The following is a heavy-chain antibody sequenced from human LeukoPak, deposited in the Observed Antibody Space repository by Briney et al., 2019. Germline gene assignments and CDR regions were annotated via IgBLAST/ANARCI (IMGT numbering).Heavy chain of an antibody. CDR3: ARGFGGYRVPDSIYYYYMDV. Sequence: GASVKVSCKASGYTFTSYGISWVRQAPGQGLEWMGWISGYNGDTRYAQKVQGRVTMTTDTSTSTAYMELRSLRSDDTAVYYCARGFGGYRVPDSIYYYYMDVWGKGSTVIVSS. V-gene: IGHV1-18*01. D-gene: IGHD5/OR15-5a*01. J-gene: IGHJ6*03. CDR2: ISGYNGDT. CDR1: GYTFTSYG.